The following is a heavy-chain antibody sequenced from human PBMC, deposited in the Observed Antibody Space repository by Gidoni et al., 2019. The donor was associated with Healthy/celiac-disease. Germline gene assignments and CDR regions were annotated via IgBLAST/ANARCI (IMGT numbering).Heavy chain of an antibody. CDR1: GFIFSSYG. D-gene: IGHD3-9*01. Sequence: EMQLVQSGGGLVQTGGSLRLSCAASGFIFSSYGMTWARQAPGKGLAWVANIKQDGSEKYYVDSVKGRFTISRDNAKNSLYLQMNSLRAEDTAVYYCARDGSYYDILTGSHFLYWYFDLWGRGTLVTVSS. J-gene: IGHJ2*01. CDR3: ARDGSYYDILTGSHFLYWYFDL. CDR2: IKQDGSEK. V-gene: IGHV3-7*01.